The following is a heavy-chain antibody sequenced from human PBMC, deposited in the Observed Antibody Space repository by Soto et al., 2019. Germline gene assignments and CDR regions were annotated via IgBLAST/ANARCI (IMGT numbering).Heavy chain of an antibody. CDR1: GFTFSTYT. Sequence: GGSLRLSCAASGFTFSTYTMIWVRQAPGKGLEWVSAISGSGGSPSYADSVQGRFTISRDNPKNTLYLQMNSLRVEDTAMYYCAKARCSTTNCYVPDYWGQGTLVTVSS. CDR3: AKARCSTTNCYVPDY. CDR2: ISGSGGSP. J-gene: IGHJ4*02. V-gene: IGHV3-23*01. D-gene: IGHD2-2*01.